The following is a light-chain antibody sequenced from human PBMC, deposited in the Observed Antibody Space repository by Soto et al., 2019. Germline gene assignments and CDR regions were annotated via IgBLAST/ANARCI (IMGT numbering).Light chain of an antibody. J-gene: IGKJ1*01. CDR2: AAS. CDR1: QGIGTY. V-gene: IGKV1-39*01. Sequence: DIQMTQSPSSLSASVGDRVTITCRASQGIGTYLNWYQQKPGKAPKLLIYAASSLQSGVPSRFSGSGSETDFTLAISSLQPEDFATYSCQQSYSITWTFGQGTKVDIK. CDR3: QQSYSITWT.